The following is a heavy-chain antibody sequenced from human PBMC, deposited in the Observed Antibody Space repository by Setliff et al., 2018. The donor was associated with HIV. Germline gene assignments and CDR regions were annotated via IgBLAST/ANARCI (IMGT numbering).Heavy chain of an antibody. CDR3: AKSGYCGSSTCRNFYYYMDV. Sequence: GESLKISCAASGFTLSNTYMAWVRQAPGKRPEWVSTLYGSGDSYHADSVKGRFTISRDNSRNTLYVQMNSLRAEDTAVYYCAKSGYCGSSTCRNFYYYMDVWGKGTTVTVSS. CDR1: GFTLSNTY. D-gene: IGHD2-2*01. J-gene: IGHJ6*03. CDR2: LYGSGDS. V-gene: IGHV3-53*01.